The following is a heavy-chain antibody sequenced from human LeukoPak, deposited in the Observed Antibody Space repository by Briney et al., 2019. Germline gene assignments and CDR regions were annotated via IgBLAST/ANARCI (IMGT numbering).Heavy chain of an antibody. J-gene: IGHJ4*02. Sequence: SETPSLTCTVYGGSIRSYYWSWIRQPPGKGLEWIGYIYYSGSTNYNPSLKSRASISVDTSKNQFSLKLSSVTAADTAVYYCARTGSTVTMLYPFDHWGQGTLVTVSS. CDR3: ARTGSTVTMLYPFDH. D-gene: IGHD4-17*01. V-gene: IGHV4-59*01. CDR1: GGSIRSYY. CDR2: IYYSGST.